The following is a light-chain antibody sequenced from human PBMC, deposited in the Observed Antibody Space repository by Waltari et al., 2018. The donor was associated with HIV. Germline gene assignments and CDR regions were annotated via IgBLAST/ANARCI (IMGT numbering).Light chain of an antibody. CDR1: SNDIGTYNF. CDR3: VSYTEKDTFLL. V-gene: IGLV2-8*01. J-gene: IGLJ2*01. CDR2: DVT. Sequence: QSALTQPPSASGSPGQPVAISCPGSSNDIGTYNFVSWYQHHPGKAPKLIIYDVTRRPPGIPDRFSGTKSGYTASLTVSDLQVEDEADYYCVSYTEKDTFLLFGGGTKLAV.